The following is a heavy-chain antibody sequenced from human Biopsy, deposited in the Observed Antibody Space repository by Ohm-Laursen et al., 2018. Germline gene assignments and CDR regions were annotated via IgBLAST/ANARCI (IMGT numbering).Heavy chain of an antibody. J-gene: IGHJ5*02. V-gene: IGHV3-48*03. Sequence: SLRLSCSASGFTFSSYEMNWVRQAPGKGLEWVSYISSSGSTIYYAGSVKGRFTISRENAKNSLYLQMNSLRAGDTAVYYCARGTFRYDSSGYSWLDPWGQGTLVTVSS. CDR1: GFTFSSYE. CDR2: ISSSGSTI. CDR3: ARGTFRYDSSGYSWLDP. D-gene: IGHD3-22*01.